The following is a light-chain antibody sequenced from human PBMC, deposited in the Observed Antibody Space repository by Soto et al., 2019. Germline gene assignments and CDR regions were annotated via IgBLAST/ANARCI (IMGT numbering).Light chain of an antibody. CDR1: SSDVGGHNY. J-gene: IGLJ1*01. CDR3: GSYTSASTPYV. CDR2: EVT. V-gene: IGLV2-14*01. Sequence: QSVLTQPASVSGSPGQSITVSCTGSSSDVGGHNYVSWYQHQPGKAPKLMIYEVTNRPSGFSNRFSGSKSGNTASLTISGLQAEDEADYYCGSYTSASTPYVFGTGTKLTVL.